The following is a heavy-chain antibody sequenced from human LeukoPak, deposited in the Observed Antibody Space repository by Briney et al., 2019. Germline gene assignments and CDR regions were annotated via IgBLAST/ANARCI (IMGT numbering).Heavy chain of an antibody. CDR1: GGSISSYY. Sequence: SETLSLTCTVSGGSISSYYWSWLRQPPGKGLEGFVYIYYSGSNNYNPSLKSRVTISVDTSKNQFSLKLSSVTAADTAVYYCARVCGSGSYYYYYGMDVWGQGTTVTVSS. D-gene: IGHD3-10*01. J-gene: IGHJ6*02. CDR2: IYYSGSN. CDR3: ARVCGSGSYYYYYGMDV. V-gene: IGHV4-59*01.